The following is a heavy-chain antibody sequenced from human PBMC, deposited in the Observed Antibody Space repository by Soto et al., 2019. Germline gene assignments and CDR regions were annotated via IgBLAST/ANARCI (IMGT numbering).Heavy chain of an antibody. J-gene: IGHJ4*02. CDR2: ISYSGST. D-gene: IGHD2-15*01. CDR3: ARGPGGKFDY. V-gene: IGHV4-31*03. CDR1: GGSISSGGYS. Sequence: TLSLTCTVSGGSISSGGYSWSWIRQHPGKGLEWIGNISYSGSTYYNPSLKSRLTISVDTSKNQFSLKLSSVTAADTAVYYCARGPGGKFDYCGQGTLVTVSS.